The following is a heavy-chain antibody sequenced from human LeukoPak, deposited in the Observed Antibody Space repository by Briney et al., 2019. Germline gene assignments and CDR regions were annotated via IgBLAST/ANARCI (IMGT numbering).Heavy chain of an antibody. CDR2: ITRSGGT. CDR3: ATWVFLGESSYYDY. D-gene: IGHD3-10*01. V-gene: IGHV3-23*01. J-gene: IGHJ4*02. Sequence: PWGSLRLSCAASGFTFSTYAVTWVRQAPGKGLEWVSIITRSGGTYYADSVKGRFTISRDNSKNTLYLQMNSLRAEDTAVYYCATWVFLGESSYYDYWGQGTLDTLSS. CDR1: GFTFSTYA.